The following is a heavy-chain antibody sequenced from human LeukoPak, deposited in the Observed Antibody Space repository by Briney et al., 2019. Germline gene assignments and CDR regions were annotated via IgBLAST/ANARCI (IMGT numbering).Heavy chain of an antibody. J-gene: IGHJ4*02. CDR3: ARGIRIVVVPAAIRFDY. CDR1: GYTFTGYY. CDR2: IHPNSGGT. D-gene: IGHD2-2*02. V-gene: IGHV1-2*02. Sequence: ASVKVSCKASGYTFTGYYMHWVRQAPGQGLEWMGWIHPNSGGTNYAQKFQGRVTMTRDTSISTAYMELSRLRSDDTAVYYCARGIRIVVVPAAIRFDYWGQGTLVTVSS.